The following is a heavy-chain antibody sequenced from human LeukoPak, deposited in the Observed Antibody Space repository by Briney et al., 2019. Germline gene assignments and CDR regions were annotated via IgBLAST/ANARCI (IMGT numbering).Heavy chain of an antibody. J-gene: IGHJ4*02. CDR1: GGSFSGYY. V-gene: IGHV4-34*01. CDR3: ASPTVDTAMVHPPAYDY. D-gene: IGHD5-18*01. CDR2: INHSGST. Sequence: SETLSLTCAVYGGSFSGYYWSWIRQPPGKGLEWIGEINHSGSTNYNPSLKRRVTISVDTSKNQFSLKLSSVTAADTAVYYCASPTVDTAMVHPPAYDYWGQGTLVTVSS.